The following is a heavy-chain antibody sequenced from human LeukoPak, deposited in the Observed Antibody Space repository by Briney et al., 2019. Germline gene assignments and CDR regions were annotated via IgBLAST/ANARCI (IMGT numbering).Heavy chain of an antibody. CDR2: IIPIFGTA. D-gene: IGHD2-2*01. Sequence: ASVKVSSKASGYTFTIYDINWVRQAPGQGGEWMGGIIPIFGTANYAQKLQGRVTITADKSTSTAYMELSSLRSEDTAVYYCASRILSQRYMDVWGKGTTVTVSS. V-gene: IGHV1-69*06. CDR1: GYTFTIYD. J-gene: IGHJ6*03. CDR3: ASRILSQRYMDV.